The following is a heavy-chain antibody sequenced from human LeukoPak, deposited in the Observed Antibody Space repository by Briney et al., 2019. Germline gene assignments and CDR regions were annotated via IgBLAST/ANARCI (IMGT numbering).Heavy chain of an antibody. V-gene: IGHV4-59*01. CDR1: GGSISSYY. Sequence: PSETLSLTCTVSGGSISSYYWSWIRQPPGKGLEWIGYIYYSGSTNYNPSLKSRVTISVDTSKNQFSLKLSSVTAADTAVYYCARGRLQYYDILTGYPTPRGAFDIWGQGTMVTVSS. J-gene: IGHJ3*02. D-gene: IGHD3-9*01. CDR3: ARGRLQYYDILTGYPTPRGAFDI. CDR2: IYYSGST.